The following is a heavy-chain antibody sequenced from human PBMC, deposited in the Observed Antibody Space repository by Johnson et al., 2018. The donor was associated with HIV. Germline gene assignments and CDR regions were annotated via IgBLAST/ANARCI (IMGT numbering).Heavy chain of an antibody. J-gene: IGHJ3*02. CDR3: AGWSADAFDM. CDR2: ISYDGSNK. CDR1: GFTFSSYA. Sequence: QVQLVESGGGVVQPGRSLRLSCAASGFTFSSYAMHWVRQAPGKGLEWVAVISYDGSNKYSADSVRGRFTISRDNSKNTVYLQMNSLRAEDAAVYYCAGWSADAFDMWGQGTMVSVSS. V-gene: IGHV3-30-3*01.